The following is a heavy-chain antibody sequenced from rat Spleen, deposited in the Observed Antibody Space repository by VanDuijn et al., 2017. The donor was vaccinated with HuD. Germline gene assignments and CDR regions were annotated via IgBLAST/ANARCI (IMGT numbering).Heavy chain of an antibody. D-gene: IGHD1-7*01. CDR1: GFSLTSYH. CDR2: IQSGGST. Sequence: QVQLKESEPDLVQPSQTLSLTCTVSGFSLTSYHVHWVRQPPGTGLEWMGRIQSGGSTDYNSALKSRLSISRDTSKSQVFLKMSSLQTEDTATYYCARDAGYHYGYVMDAWGQGASVTVSS. V-gene: IGHV2-27*01. CDR3: ARDAGYHYGYVMDA. J-gene: IGHJ4*01.